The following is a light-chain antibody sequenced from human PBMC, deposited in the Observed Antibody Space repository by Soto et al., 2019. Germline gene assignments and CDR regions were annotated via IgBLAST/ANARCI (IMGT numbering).Light chain of an antibody. V-gene: IGKV3-11*01. Sequence: ETVLTQSPATLSLSRGERATLSCRASQSISSYLAWYQQKPGQAPRLLIYDASNRATGIPARFSGSGSGTDFTLTISSLEPEDFAVYYCQQRSNWPPITFGQGTRLEI. CDR3: QQRSNWPPIT. CDR2: DAS. CDR1: QSISSY. J-gene: IGKJ5*01.